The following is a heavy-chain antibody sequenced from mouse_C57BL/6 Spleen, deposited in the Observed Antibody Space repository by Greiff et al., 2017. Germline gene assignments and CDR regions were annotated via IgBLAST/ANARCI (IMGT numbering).Heavy chain of an antibody. CDR1: GYTFTSYW. D-gene: IGHD1-1*01. J-gene: IGHJ2*01. CDR3: ASPGSSSLYYFDY. Sequence: QVQLQQSGAELVRPGTSVKLSCKASGYTFTSYWMHWVKQRPGQGLEWIGVIDPSDSYTNYNQKFKGKATLTVDTSSSTAYMQLSSLTSEDSAVYYCASPGSSSLYYFDYWGQGTTLTVSS. V-gene: IGHV1-59*01. CDR2: IDPSDSYT.